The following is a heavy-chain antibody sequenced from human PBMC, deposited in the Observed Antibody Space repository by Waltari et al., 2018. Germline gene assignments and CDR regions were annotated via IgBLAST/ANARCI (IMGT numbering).Heavy chain of an antibody. Sequence: QVQLVESGGGVVQPGRSLRLSCAASGFTFSSYGMHWVRQAPGKGLEWVAVIWYDGSNKYYADSVKGRFTISRDNSKNTLYLQMNSLRAEDTAVYYCAKEAGRRDGYHRGGVYFDLWGRGTLVTVSS. CDR1: GFTFSSYG. CDR3: AKEAGRRDGYHRGGVYFDL. D-gene: IGHD5-12*01. CDR2: IWYDGSNK. J-gene: IGHJ2*01. V-gene: IGHV3-30*18.